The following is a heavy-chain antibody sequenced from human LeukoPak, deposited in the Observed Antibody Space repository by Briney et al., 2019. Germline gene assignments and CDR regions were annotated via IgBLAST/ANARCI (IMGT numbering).Heavy chain of an antibody. CDR1: GDSISSSYY. CDR2: ISHSGNT. CDR3: ARGLSAAYDYNWFDS. J-gene: IGHJ5*01. V-gene: IGHV4-38-2*02. Sequence: SETLSLTCYVSGDSISSSYYWGWIRQPPGKGLEWIGSISHSGNTYYNPSLKSRVTISVDTSKNHFSLNLSAVTAADTAVYCCARGLSAAYDYNWFDSWGQGTLVTVSS. D-gene: IGHD5-12*01.